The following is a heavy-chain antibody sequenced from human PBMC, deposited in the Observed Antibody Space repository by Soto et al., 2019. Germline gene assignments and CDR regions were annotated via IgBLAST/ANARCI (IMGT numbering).Heavy chain of an antibody. J-gene: IGHJ4*02. CDR1: GFTFSSYA. Sequence: EVQLLESGGGLVQPGGSLRLSCAASGFTFSSYAVSWVRQAQGKGLERISAISGNGVSTYYADSVRGRFTISRDNCENTLLLQVNSRSSEYTAVSYCAREMCSSDGCYVGVYFYHCGQGSLVSVAS. V-gene: IGHV3-23*01. D-gene: IGHD2-2*01. CDR3: AREMCSSDGCYVGVYFYH. CDR2: ISGNGVST.